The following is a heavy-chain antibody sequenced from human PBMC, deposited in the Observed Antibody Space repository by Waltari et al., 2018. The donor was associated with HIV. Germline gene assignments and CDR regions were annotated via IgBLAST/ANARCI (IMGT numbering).Heavy chain of an antibody. CDR1: GFGFNNHG. J-gene: IGHJ6*02. D-gene: IGHD3-16*01. CDR3: ARKGPKEQTARLIVPVWALDV. V-gene: IGHV3-33*01. Sequence: QVQLVESGGGVVQPGRSLRLSCAASGFGFNNHGMHWGPRAPGRGLEWVAFIYFDGSGQHYADSVKGRFTISRHNSRNMLYLHMNSLKDEDTAVYYCARKGPKEQTARLIVPVWALDVWGQGTTVTVSS. CDR2: IYFDGSGQ.